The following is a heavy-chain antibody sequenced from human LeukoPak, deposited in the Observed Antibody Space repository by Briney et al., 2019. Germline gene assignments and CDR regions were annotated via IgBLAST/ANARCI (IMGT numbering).Heavy chain of an antibody. J-gene: IGHJ4*02. CDR1: GGSISSGGYS. CDR2: IYHSGST. CDR3: ARAGSGWYGNFDY. D-gene: IGHD6-19*01. V-gene: IGHV4-30-2*01. Sequence: TSQTLSLTCAVSGGSISSGGYSWSWIRHPPGKGLEWIGYIYHSGSTYYNPSLKTRVTISVARSKNQFSLKLSSVTAADTAVYYCARAGSGWYGNFDYWGQGTLVTVSS.